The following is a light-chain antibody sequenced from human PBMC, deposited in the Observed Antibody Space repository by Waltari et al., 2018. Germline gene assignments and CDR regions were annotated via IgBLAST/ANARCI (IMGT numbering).Light chain of an antibody. CDR2: GSH. J-gene: IGLJ2*01. CDR3: GTWDSDMSDWT. Sequence: FPGKAPNLLIYGSHRRPLGIPDRFFGSKSGTSATLGITGLQAGDEADYFCGTWDSDMSDWTFGGGTKVTVL. V-gene: IGLV1-51*01.